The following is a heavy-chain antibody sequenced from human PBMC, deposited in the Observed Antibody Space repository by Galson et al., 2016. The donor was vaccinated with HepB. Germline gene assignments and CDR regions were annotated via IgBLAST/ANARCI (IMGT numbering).Heavy chain of an antibody. CDR2: ISSSSSNI. D-gene: IGHD6-19*01. CDR1: GFTFSSYS. V-gene: IGHV3-48*02. J-gene: IGHJ4*02. Sequence: SMRLSCAASGFTFSSYSMNWVRQAPGKGLEWVSYISSSSSNIQYADSVTGRFTISRDNAKNSMLLQMNGLRDEDTAVYYCATFPRGGSGLRGGQGTLVTVSS. CDR3: ATFPRGGSGLR.